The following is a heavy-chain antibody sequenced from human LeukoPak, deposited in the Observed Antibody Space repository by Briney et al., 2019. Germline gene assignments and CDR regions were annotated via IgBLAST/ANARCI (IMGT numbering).Heavy chain of an antibody. J-gene: IGHJ5*02. CDR3: ARGAVPAAIYNWFDP. CDR1: GGTFSSYA. Sequence: GASVKVSCKASGGTFSSYAISWVRQAPGQGLEWMGGIIPIFGTANYAQKFQGRVTITADESTSTAYMELSGLRSEDTAVYYCARGAVPAAIYNWFDPWGQGTLVTVSS. CDR2: IIPIFGTA. V-gene: IGHV1-69*13. D-gene: IGHD2-2*01.